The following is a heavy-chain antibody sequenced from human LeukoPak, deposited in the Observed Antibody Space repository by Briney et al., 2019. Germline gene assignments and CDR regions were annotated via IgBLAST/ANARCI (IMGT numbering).Heavy chain of an antibody. D-gene: IGHD6-13*01. V-gene: IGHV4-34*01. CDR3: ARARTHSSRWFDY. J-gene: IGHJ4*02. Sequence: SETLSLTCAVYGGSFSGYYWSWIRQPPGKGLEWIGEINHSGSTNYNPSLKSRVTISVDTSKNQFSLKLSSVTAADTAVYYCARARTHSSRWFDYWGQGTLVTVSS. CDR2: INHSGST. CDR1: GGSFSGYY.